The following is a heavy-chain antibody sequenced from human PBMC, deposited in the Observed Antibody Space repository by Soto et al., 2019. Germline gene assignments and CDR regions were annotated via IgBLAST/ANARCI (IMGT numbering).Heavy chain of an antibody. CDR2: MNPNSGNA. V-gene: IGHV1-8*01. CDR3: ARGLDSRRTTRCNRIFAY. D-gene: IGHD3-3*01. CDR1: GYTFTNDD. Sequence: QVQLVQSGAEVKKPGASVKVSCKASGYTFTNDDVNWVRQATGQGLEYIGWMNPNSGNAGYAQKFQGRVTMTRDTSISTGYMELSGLRFDVTAVYYCARGLDSRRTTRCNRIFAYWGQGTLVTVSS. J-gene: IGHJ4*02.